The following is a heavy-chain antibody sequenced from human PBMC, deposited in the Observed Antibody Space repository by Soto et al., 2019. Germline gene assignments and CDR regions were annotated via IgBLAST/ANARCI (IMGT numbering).Heavy chain of an antibody. CDR2: IIPIVDIP. V-gene: IGHV1-69*02. CDR3: ASHFTGVLVLGTSPPGGDNFGWDV. CDR1: GGTFSRYT. D-gene: IGHD2-8*02. J-gene: IGHJ6*02. Sequence: QVQLVQSGAEVKKPGSSVKVSCKASGGTFSRYTFTWVRQAPGQGLEWMGRIIPIVDIPTYAQKFQGRVTITADKSTSTAYMALSRLTSADTAVYYCASHFTGVLVLGTSPPGGDNFGWDVWGQGTTVSVS.